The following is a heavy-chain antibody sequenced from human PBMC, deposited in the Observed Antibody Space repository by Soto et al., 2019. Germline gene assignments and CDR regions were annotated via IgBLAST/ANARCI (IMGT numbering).Heavy chain of an antibody. CDR3: AKDQSGVADSIFDY. CDR2: ISGSSGST. CDR1: GFTFSRNA. D-gene: IGHD6-13*01. J-gene: IGHJ4*02. Sequence: GGSLRLSCAASGFTFSRNAMSWVRQAPGKGLEWVSAISGSSGSTYYADSVKGRFTVSRDDSKNTLYLQMNSLRAEDTAVYYCAKDQSGVADSIFDYWGQGTLVTVSS. V-gene: IGHV3-23*01.